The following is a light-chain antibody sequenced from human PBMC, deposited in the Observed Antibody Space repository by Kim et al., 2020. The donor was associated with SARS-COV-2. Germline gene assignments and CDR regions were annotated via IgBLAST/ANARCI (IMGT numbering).Light chain of an antibody. Sequence: DIVMTQSPATLSVSPGERATLSCRASQSVGSKLAWYQQKPGQAPRLLMYGASTRATGIPARFSGSGSGTEFTLTITSLQSEDFAVYYCQQYHKWPPLTFGGGTKVEI. CDR2: GAS. J-gene: IGKJ4*01. V-gene: IGKV3-15*01. CDR1: QSVGSK. CDR3: QQYHKWPPLT.